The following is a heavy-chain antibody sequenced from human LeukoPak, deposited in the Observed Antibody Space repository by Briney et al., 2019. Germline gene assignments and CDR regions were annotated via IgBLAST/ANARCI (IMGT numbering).Heavy chain of an antibody. CDR3: VSQVERRFDC. D-gene: IGHD2-15*01. J-gene: IGHJ4*02. CDR2: ISSNGGAT. CDR1: GFTFRNYV. V-gene: IGHV3-64D*09. Sequence: GGSLRLSCSSSGFTFRNYVMGWVRQAPGKGLEYVSAISSNGGATHYADSLMGRFIISRDNSKNTLYLQMSSLRAEDTAVYYGVSQVERRFDCWGQGTLVTVSS.